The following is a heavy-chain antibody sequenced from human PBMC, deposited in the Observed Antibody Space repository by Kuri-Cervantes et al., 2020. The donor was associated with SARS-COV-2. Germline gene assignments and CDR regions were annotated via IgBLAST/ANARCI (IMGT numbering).Heavy chain of an antibody. D-gene: IGHD1-20*01. Sequence: GESLKISCSASGFTLSTHAMHWVRQALGKGPEYVSGLDGNGHMIYYADSVKGRFTISRDNSKSTVYLQMSSLGAEDTALYYCGKDLTGYWAFDYWGQGTLVTVSS. J-gene: IGHJ4*02. CDR3: GKDLTGYWAFDY. CDR1: GFTLSTHA. CDR2: LDGNGHMI. V-gene: IGHV3-64D*06.